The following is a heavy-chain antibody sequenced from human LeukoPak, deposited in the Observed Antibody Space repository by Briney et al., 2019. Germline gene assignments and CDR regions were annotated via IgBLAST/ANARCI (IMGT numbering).Heavy chain of an antibody. J-gene: IGHJ4*02. Sequence: SQTLSLTCTVSGGSISSGGYYWSWVRQHPGKGLEWIGYIYYSGSTYYNPSLKSRVTISVDTSKNQFSLKLSSVTAADTAVYYCARLGGPMVRGVIITQFDYWGQGTLVTVSS. CDR1: GGSISSGGYY. CDR2: IYYSGST. V-gene: IGHV4-31*03. CDR3: ARLGGPMVRGVIITQFDY. D-gene: IGHD3-10*01.